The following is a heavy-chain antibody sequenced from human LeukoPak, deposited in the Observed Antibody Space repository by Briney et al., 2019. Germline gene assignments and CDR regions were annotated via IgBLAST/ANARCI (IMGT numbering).Heavy chain of an antibody. CDR3: ARQVDWFDP. J-gene: IGHJ5*02. Sequence: SETMSLTCTVSGGSISSYYWSWIRQPPGKGLEWIGYIYYSGSTNYNPSLKSRVTISVDTSKNQFSLKLSSVTAADTAVYYCARQVDWFDPWGQGTLVTVSS. V-gene: IGHV4-59*01. CDR2: IYYSGST. CDR1: GGSISSYY.